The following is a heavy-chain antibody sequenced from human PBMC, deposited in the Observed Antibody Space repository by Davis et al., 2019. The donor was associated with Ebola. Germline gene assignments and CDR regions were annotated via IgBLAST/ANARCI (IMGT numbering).Heavy chain of an antibody. J-gene: IGHJ6*02. CDR1: GHSFTSYW. D-gene: IGHD3-9*01. CDR3: AKTYYDILTGYLYGMDV. Sequence: KVSCKGSGHSFTSYWISWVRQMPGKGLEWMGRIDPSDSDTKYSPSFQGHVTISADKSISTAYLQWSSLKASDTAIYYCAKTYYDILTGYLYGMDVWGQGTTVTVSS. CDR2: IDPSDSDT. V-gene: IGHV5-10-1*01.